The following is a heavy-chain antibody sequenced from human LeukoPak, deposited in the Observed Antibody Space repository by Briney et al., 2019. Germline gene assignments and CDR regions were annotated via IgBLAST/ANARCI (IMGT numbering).Heavy chain of an antibody. D-gene: IGHD4/OR15-4a*01. V-gene: IGHV4-39*01. CDR2: MFYGETT. CDR3: AGLERSRMDGAQY. J-gene: IGHJ4*02. Sequence: RPSETLSLTCIVSGDSIRSSGYYWGWIRQPPGKGLEWIGSMFYGETTSYSPSLQSRVTISLDTSKNQFSLRLNSVTAADTAVYYCAGLERSRMDGAQYWGQGTLVAVSS. CDR1: GDSIRSSGYY.